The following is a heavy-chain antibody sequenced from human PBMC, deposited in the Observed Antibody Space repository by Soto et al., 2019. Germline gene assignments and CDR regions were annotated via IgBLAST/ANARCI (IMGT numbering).Heavy chain of an antibody. D-gene: IGHD5-12*01. V-gene: IGHV1-2*02. Sequence: ASVKVSCKASGYSFTGNSIHCARQAPGQGLEWMGWIHPSNGGTNYAQKFQGRFTISRDNSKNTLYLQMNSLRAEDTAVYYCAKWIVAPERLIDYWGQGTLVTVSS. CDR1: GYSFTGNS. CDR2: IHPSNGGT. CDR3: AKWIVAPERLIDY. J-gene: IGHJ4*02.